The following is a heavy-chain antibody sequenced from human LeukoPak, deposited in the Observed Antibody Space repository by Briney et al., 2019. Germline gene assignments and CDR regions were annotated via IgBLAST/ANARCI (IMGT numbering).Heavy chain of an antibody. V-gene: IGHV4-59*01. Sequence: SETLSLTCTVSGGSISSYYWSWIRQPPGKGLEWIGYIYYSGSTNYNPSLKSRVTISVDTSKNQFSLKLSSVTAADTAVYYCARGSGWYETNWFDPWGQGTLVTVSS. CDR2: IYYSGST. CDR1: GGSISSYY. J-gene: IGHJ5*02. CDR3: ARGSGWYETNWFDP. D-gene: IGHD6-19*01.